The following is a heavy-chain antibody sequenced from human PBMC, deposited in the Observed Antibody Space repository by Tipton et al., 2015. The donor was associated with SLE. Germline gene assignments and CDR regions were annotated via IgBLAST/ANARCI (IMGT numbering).Heavy chain of an antibody. D-gene: IGHD3-22*01. CDR1: GFTFSSYW. J-gene: IGHJ4*02. Sequence: VQLVQSGGGLVQPGGSLRLSCAASGFTFSSYWMSWVRQAPGKGLEWVANIKQDGSEKYYVDSVKGRFTISRDNAKNSLYLQMNSLRAEDTAVYYCARASYYDSSGPFDYWGQGTLVTVSS. CDR2: IKQDGSEK. CDR3: ARASYYDSSGPFDY. V-gene: IGHV3-7*01.